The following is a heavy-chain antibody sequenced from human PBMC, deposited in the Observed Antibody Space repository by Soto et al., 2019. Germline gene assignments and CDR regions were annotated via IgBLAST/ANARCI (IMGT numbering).Heavy chain of an antibody. CDR1: GGTFSSYA. Sequence: SVKVSCKASGGTFSSYAISWVRQAPGQGLEWMGGIIPIFGTANYAQKFQGRVTITADESTSTAYMELSSLRSEDTAVYYCARGIRYCISTICYGVYYYGMYVWG. D-gene: IGHD2-2*01. CDR2: IIPIFGTA. V-gene: IGHV1-69*13. J-gene: IGHJ6*02. CDR3: ARGIRYCISTICYGVYYYGMYV.